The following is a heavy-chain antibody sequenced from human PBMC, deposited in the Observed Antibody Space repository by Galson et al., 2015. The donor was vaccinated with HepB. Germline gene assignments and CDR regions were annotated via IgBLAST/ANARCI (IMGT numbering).Heavy chain of an antibody. Sequence: SVKVPCKASGYTFTSYAMNWVRQAPGQGLEWMGWINTNTGNPTYAQGFTGRFVFSLDTSVSTAYLQISSLKAEDTAVYYCARGGAENYYDSSGYYYDVWYFDLWGRGTLVTVSS. CDR3: ARGGAENYYDSSGYYYDVWYFDL. D-gene: IGHD3-22*01. CDR2: INTNTGNP. J-gene: IGHJ2*01. V-gene: IGHV7-4-1*02. CDR1: GYTFTSYA.